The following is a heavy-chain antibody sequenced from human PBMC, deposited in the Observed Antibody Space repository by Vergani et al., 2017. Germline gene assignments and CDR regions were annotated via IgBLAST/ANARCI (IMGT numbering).Heavy chain of an antibody. V-gene: IGHV3-9*01. CDR3: AKNPGGGWSF. CDR2: ISWNSGSI. D-gene: IGHD6-19*01. Sequence: EVQLVESGGGLVQPGRSLRLSCAASGFTFDDYAMHWVRQAPGKGLEWVSGISWNSGSIGYADSVKGRFTISRDNAKNSLYLQMNSLRAEDTALYYCAKNPGGGWSFWGKETLFTVSS. J-gene: IGHJ4*02. CDR1: GFTFDDYA.